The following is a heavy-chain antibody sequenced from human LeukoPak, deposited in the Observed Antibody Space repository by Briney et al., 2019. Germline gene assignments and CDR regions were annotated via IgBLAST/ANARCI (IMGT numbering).Heavy chain of an antibody. V-gene: IGHV3-48*01. Sequence: GGSLRLSCAASGFTFSSYAMSWVRQAPGKGLEWVSAISSSSSTIYYADSVKGRFTISRDNAKNSLYLQMNSLRAEDTAVYYCATHELKDAFDIWGQGTMVTVSS. CDR2: ISSSSSTI. J-gene: IGHJ3*02. CDR1: GFTFSSYA. D-gene: IGHD3-10*01. CDR3: ATHELKDAFDI.